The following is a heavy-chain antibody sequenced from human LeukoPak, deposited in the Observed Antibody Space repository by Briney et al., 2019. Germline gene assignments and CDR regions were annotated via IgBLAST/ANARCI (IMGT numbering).Heavy chain of an antibody. CDR3: ARDLMDSSSWPTQYYYYYYMDV. CDR1: GYTFTGYY. CDR2: INPNSGGT. Sequence: GSVKVSCKASGYTFTGYYIHWVRQAPGQGLEWMGWINPNSGGTNYAQKFQGRVTMTRDTSISTAYMELSRLRSDDTAVYYCARDLMDSSSWPTQYYYYYYMDVWGKGTTVTVSS. J-gene: IGHJ6*03. V-gene: IGHV1-2*02. D-gene: IGHD6-13*01.